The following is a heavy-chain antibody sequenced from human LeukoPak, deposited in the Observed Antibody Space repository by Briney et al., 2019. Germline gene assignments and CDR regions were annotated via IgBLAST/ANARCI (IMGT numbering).Heavy chain of an antibody. CDR3: IRIRTGEHQYGMDV. V-gene: IGHV3-13*01. Sequence: PGGSLRLSCTASGFTFSRYDMRWVRHATGKGLEWGSAIDTVGNTYYADSVKGRFTISGENAWNSLFLQMNSLRDGDTAVYYCIRIRTGEHQYGMDVWGQGTTVTVSS. J-gene: IGHJ6*02. D-gene: IGHD7-27*01. CDR1: GFTFSRYD. CDR2: IDTVGNT.